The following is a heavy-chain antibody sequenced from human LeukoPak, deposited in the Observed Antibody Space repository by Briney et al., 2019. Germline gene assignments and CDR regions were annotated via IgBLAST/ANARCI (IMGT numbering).Heavy chain of an antibody. D-gene: IGHD6-19*01. CDR2: IYPTDSDT. CDR3: ARHEGSGWADH. Sequence: GESLKISCKGSGYSFTDYRIGWVRQTPGKGLEWMGIIYPTDSDTRYSPSFQGQVTISADKSIGTAYLQWSGLKASDTAMYYCARHEGSGWADHWGQGTLVTVSS. J-gene: IGHJ5*02. CDR1: GYSFTDYR. V-gene: IGHV5-51*01.